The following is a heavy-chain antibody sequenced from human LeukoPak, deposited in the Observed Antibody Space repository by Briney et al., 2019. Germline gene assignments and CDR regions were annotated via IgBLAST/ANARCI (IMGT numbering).Heavy chain of an antibody. CDR1: GGSFSGYY. CDR3: ARGIDYGDYKYYFDY. D-gene: IGHD4-17*01. CDR2: INHSGST. Sequence: SETLSLTCAVYGGSFSGYYWSWIRQPPGKGLEWIGEINHSGSTNYNPSLKSRVTISVDTSKNQFSLKLSSVTAADTAVYYCARGIDYGDYKYYFDYWGQGTLVTVSS. J-gene: IGHJ4*02. V-gene: IGHV4-34*01.